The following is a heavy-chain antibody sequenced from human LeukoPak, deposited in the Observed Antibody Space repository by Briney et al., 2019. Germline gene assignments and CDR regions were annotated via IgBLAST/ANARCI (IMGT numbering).Heavy chain of an antibody. CDR3: AVEGYCSGGSCYTNWFDT. D-gene: IGHD2-15*01. V-gene: IGHV3-48*02. CDR1: GFXFSNAW. Sequence: PGGSLRLSCGASGFXFSNAWMSWVRQAPGKGLEWVSYISSSGSTKYYADSVKGRFTISRDNAKNSLYLQMNSLRDEDTAVYYCAVEGYCSGGSCYTNWFDTWGQGTPVTVSS. J-gene: IGHJ5*02. CDR2: ISSSGSTK.